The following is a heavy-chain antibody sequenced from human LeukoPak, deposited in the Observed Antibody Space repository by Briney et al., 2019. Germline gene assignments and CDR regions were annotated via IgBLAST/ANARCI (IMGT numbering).Heavy chain of an antibody. CDR3: ARGYSYGYVDNWFDP. Sequence: SETLSLTCTVSGGSISSYYWSWIRQPPGKGLEWIGYIYYSGSTNYNPSLKSRVTISVDTSKNQFSLKLSSVTAADTAVYYCARGYSYGYVDNWFDPWGQGTLVTVSS. J-gene: IGHJ5*02. D-gene: IGHD5-18*01. V-gene: IGHV4-59*01. CDR2: IYYSGST. CDR1: GGSISSYY.